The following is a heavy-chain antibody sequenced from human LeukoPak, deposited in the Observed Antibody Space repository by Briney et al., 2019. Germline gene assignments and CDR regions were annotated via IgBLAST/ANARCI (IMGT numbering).Heavy chain of an antibody. J-gene: IGHJ4*02. D-gene: IGHD5-18*01. CDR2: MNPNSGNT. Sequence: GASVKVSCKASGYTFTSYDINWVRQATGQGLEWMGWMNPNSGNTGYAQKFQGRVTMTRNTSISTAYMELRSLRSEDTAVYYCARVHSRGIQPVGYWGQGTLVTVSS. V-gene: IGHV1-8*01. CDR3: ARVHSRGIQPVGY. CDR1: GYTFTSYD.